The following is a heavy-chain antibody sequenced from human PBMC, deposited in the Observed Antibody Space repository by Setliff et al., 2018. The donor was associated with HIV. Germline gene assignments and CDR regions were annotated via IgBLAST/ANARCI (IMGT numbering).Heavy chain of an antibody. CDR2: IYYRGTT. J-gene: IGHJ4*02. CDR3: ARTTIVAVPAANYYFDF. D-gene: IGHD2-2*01. Sequence: TLSLTCTVSGGSISSGSYYWSWIRQQPGKGLEWIGYIYYRGTTHYNPSLRSRATLSVDTSKNQFSLNLRSVTVADTAVYYCARTTIVAVPAANYYFDFWGQGDLVTAPQ. V-gene: IGHV4-31*03. CDR1: GGSISSGSYY.